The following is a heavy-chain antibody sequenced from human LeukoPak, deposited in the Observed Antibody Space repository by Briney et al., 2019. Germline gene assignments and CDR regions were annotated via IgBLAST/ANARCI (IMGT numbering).Heavy chain of an antibody. CDR2: IYYSGST. D-gene: IGHD3-10*01. CDR3: ASMGTEFGELYQVEY. CDR1: GGSISSYY. Sequence: SETLSLTCTVSGGSISSYYWSWIQQPPGKGLEWIGYIYYSGSTNYNPSLKSRVTISVDTSKNQFSLKLSSVTAADTAVYYCASMGTEFGELYQVEYWGQGTLVTVSS. V-gene: IGHV4-59*01. J-gene: IGHJ4*02.